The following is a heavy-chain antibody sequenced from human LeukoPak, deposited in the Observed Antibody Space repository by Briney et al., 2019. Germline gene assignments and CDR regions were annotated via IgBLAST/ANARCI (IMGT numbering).Heavy chain of an antibody. J-gene: IGHJ6*03. CDR1: GYTCTANY. V-gene: IGHV1-2*06. CDR3: ARAYYASSGYFGWGTHYYYYYMDV. Sequence: ASVMLSCKASGYTCTANYIHWVRQAPGQGLEWVGRIHPKSGGANCAQKFRDRVTLTRDTSINTAYMELSGLRSDDAAVYYCARAYYASSGYFGWGTHYYYYYMDVWGEGTTVTISS. CDR2: IHPKSGGA. D-gene: IGHD3-22*01.